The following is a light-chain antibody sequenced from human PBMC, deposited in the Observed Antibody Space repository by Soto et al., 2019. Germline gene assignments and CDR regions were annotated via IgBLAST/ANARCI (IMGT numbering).Light chain of an antibody. V-gene: IGLV2-14*01. Sequence: QSALTQPASVSGSPGQSITISCTGASSDLGAYKYVSWFQQHPGKAPKLMIYDVSNRPSGVSDRFSGSKSGNTASLTISGLQAEDEADYYCCSYTSSSSVVFGGGTKLTVL. CDR3: CSYTSSSSVV. CDR2: DVS. J-gene: IGLJ2*01. CDR1: SSDLGAYKY.